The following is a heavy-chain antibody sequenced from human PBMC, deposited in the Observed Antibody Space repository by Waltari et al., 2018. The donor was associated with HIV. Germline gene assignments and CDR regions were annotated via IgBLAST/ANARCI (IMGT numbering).Heavy chain of an antibody. Sequence: QVQLVQSGAEVKKPGASVKVSCKVSGHTLSELSMHWVRQVPGKGLEWMGNFDPEDDETIYAQKFQGRVTMTEDTSSDTAYMELSSLTSGDTAVYYCATDFSGMVRAYSYYSLDVWG. CDR1: GHTLSELS. J-gene: IGHJ6*01. D-gene: IGHD3-10*01. CDR3: ATDFSGMVRAYSYYSLDV. V-gene: IGHV1-24*01. CDR2: FDPEDDET.